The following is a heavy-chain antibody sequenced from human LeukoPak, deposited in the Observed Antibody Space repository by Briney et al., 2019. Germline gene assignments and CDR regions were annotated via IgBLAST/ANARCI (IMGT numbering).Heavy chain of an antibody. D-gene: IGHD5-18*01. Sequence: SETLSLTCTVSGGSISSYYWSWIRQPPGKGLEWIGYIYYSGSTNYNPSLKSRVTISVDTSKNQFSLKLSSVTAADTAVYYCARLYSYGSILRYYFDYRGQGTLVTVSS. V-gene: IGHV4-59*08. CDR3: ARLYSYGSILRYYFDY. J-gene: IGHJ4*02. CDR1: GGSISSYY. CDR2: IYYSGST.